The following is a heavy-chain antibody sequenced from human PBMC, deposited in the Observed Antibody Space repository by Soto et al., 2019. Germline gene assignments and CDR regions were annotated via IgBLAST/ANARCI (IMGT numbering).Heavy chain of an antibody. D-gene: IGHD2-15*01. CDR1: GFTFSSYS. V-gene: IGHV3-21*01. Sequence: GGSLRLSCAASGFTFSSYSMNWVHQAPGKGLEWVSSISSSSSYIYYADSVKGRFTISRDNAKNTLYLQMNSLRAEDTAVYYCEVNPIKLGDCSGGSCYSEVDDAFDIWGQGTMVTVSS. CDR3: EVNPIKLGDCSGGSCYSEVDDAFDI. J-gene: IGHJ3*02. CDR2: ISSSSSYI.